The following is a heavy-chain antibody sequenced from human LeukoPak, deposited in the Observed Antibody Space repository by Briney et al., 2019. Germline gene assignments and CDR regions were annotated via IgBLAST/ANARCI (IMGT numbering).Heavy chain of an antibody. CDR3: ARDQDSWYDSVGTGYYYYMDV. V-gene: IGHV1-2*02. Sequence: ASVKVSCKASGYTFTDYYIHWVRQAPGQGLEWMGWINPNTGDTNSVEKFQGRVTMSRDTSISTAYMELTRLRSDDTAVYYCARDQDSWYDSVGTGYYYYMDVWGKGTTVTVSS. D-gene: IGHD3-22*01. CDR2: INPNTGDT. J-gene: IGHJ6*03. CDR1: GYTFTDYY.